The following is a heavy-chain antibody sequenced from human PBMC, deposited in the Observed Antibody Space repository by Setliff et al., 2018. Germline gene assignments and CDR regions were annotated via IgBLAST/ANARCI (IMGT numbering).Heavy chain of an antibody. CDR3: ARQGASGAPHY. V-gene: IGHV4-61*09. J-gene: IGHJ4*02. Sequence: KPSETLSLTCTVSGGSISGFNYWTWIRQPAGKGLEWIGQIYTSWSTNYNPSLKSRVIISVDTFRSQFSLQLTSVTAADTAIYYCARQGASGAPHYWGQGTLVTVSS. CDR2: IYTSWST. D-gene: IGHD6-13*01. CDR1: GGSISGFNY.